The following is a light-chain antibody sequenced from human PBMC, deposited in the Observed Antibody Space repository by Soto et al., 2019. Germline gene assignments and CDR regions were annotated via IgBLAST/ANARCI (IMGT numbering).Light chain of an antibody. CDR3: QQYNNWPRDT. J-gene: IGKJ2*01. V-gene: IGKV3-15*01. CDR1: QSVSSN. Sequence: EIVMTQSPATLSVSTGERATLSCRASQSVSSNLAWYQQKPGQAPRLLIYGASTRATGIPARFSGSGSGSEFTLSISSLQYEDVSVYYCQQYNNWPRDTFGQGTKLELK. CDR2: GAS.